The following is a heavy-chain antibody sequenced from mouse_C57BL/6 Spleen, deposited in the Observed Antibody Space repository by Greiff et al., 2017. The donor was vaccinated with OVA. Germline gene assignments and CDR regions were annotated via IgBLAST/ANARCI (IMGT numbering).Heavy chain of an antibody. CDR3: ASDYGSYDSYYFDY. CDR1: GYTFTSYW. D-gene: IGHD2-1*01. V-gene: IGHV1-53*01. CDR2: INPSHGGT. Sequence: QVQLQQPGTELVKPGASVKLSCKASGYTFTSYWMNWVKQRPGQGLEWIGNINPSHGGTNYNETLKSKDTLTVDKSSSTAYMQLSSLTSEYSAFYYCASDYGSYDSYYFDYWGQGTTLTVSS. J-gene: IGHJ2*01.